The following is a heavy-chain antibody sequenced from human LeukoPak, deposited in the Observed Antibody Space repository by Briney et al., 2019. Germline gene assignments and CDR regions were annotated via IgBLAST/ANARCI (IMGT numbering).Heavy chain of an antibody. V-gene: IGHV3-21*01. Sequence: GGSLRLSCAASGFTFSTYSMNWVRQAPGKGLEWVSYISSSTTYIYYADSVKGRFTISGDNSKNTLYLQMNSLRAEDTALYYCARARNDYDSNGFSFLDYWGQGTLVTVSS. CDR1: GFTFSTYS. CDR3: ARARNDYDSNGFSFLDY. CDR2: ISSSTTYI. D-gene: IGHD3-22*01. J-gene: IGHJ4*02.